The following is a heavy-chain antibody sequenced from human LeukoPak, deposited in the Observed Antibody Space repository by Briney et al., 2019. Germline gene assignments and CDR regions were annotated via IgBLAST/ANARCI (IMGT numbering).Heavy chain of an antibody. J-gene: IGHJ4*02. Sequence: ASVKVSCKASGYTFTSYGISWVRQAPGQGLEWMGGIIPIFGTANYAQKFQGRVTITADESTSTAYMELSSLRSEDTAVYYCARLPEGPVLDWGQGTLVTVSS. D-gene: IGHD1-14*01. CDR1: GYTFTSYG. V-gene: IGHV1-69*13. CDR2: IIPIFGTA. CDR3: ARLPEGPVLD.